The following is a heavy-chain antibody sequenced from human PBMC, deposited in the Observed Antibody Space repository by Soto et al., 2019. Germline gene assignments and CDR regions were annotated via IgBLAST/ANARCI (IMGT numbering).Heavy chain of an antibody. V-gene: IGHV3-23*01. J-gene: IGHJ5*02. CDR1: GFTFSSYA. D-gene: IGHD3-10*01. CDR2: ISGSGGST. Sequence: GGSLRLSCAASGFTFSSYAMSWVRQAPGKGLEWVSAISGSGGSTYYADSVKGRFTISRDNSKNTLYLQMNSLRAEDTAVYYCAKVITMVRGVIEWFDPWGQGTLVTVSS. CDR3: AKVITMVRGVIEWFDP.